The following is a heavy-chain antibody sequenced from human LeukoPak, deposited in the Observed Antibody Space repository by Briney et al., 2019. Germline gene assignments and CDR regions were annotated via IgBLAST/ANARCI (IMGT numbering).Heavy chain of an antibody. D-gene: IGHD2-8*01. CDR1: GYTFTSYG. V-gene: IGHV1-18*01. CDR2: IRAYNGNT. Sequence: ASVKVSCKASGYTFTSYGISWVRQAPGQGLEWMGWIRAYNGNTNYAQKLQGRVTMTTDTSTNTAYMELRSLRSDDTAAYYCAREMGRYCTNGGVCWFDPWGQGTLVTVSS. J-gene: IGHJ5*02. CDR3: AREMGRYCTNGGVCWFDP.